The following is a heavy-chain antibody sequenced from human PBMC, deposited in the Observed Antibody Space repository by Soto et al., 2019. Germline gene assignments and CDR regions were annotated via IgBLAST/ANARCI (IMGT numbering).Heavy chain of an antibody. CDR2: TSGSGGST. V-gene: IGHV3-23*01. D-gene: IGHD3-10*01. CDR1: GFTFSSYA. CDR3: ARGGSPRRGPTYYYYGLDV. Sequence: EVQLLESGGGLVQPGGSLRLSCAASGFTFSSYAMSWVRQAPGKGLEWVSATSGSGGSTYYADSVKGRFTISRDNSKNTLYLQMNSLRAEDTAVHYCARGGSPRRGPTYYYYGLDVWGQGTTVTVSS. J-gene: IGHJ6*02.